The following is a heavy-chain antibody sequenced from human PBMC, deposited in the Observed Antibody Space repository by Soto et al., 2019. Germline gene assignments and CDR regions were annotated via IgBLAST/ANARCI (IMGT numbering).Heavy chain of an antibody. D-gene: IGHD6-13*01. CDR1: GGTFSDYV. J-gene: IGHJ5*02. Sequence: QVQLVQSGSEVKRPGSSVRVSCKAVGGTFSDYVISWLRQAPGQGLEWMGGIIAMSGTVNNAQKFQDRVTITADESTSTAYMELSSLRSEDTAIYYCAREAGYNWFDPWGQGTLVTVSS. V-gene: IGHV1-69*01. CDR3: AREAGYNWFDP. CDR2: IIAMSGTV.